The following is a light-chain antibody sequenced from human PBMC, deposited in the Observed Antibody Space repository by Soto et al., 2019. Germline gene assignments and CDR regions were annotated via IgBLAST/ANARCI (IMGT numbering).Light chain of an antibody. CDR3: QAWDSSLGVV. J-gene: IGLJ2*01. CDR2: QDS. V-gene: IGLV3-1*01. Sequence: SYELTQPPSVSVSPGQTASITCSGAKLGDKYACWYQQKPGQSPVLVIYQDSKRPSGIPERFSGSNSGNTATLTISGTQAMGEADYYCQAWDSSLGVVFGGGTKLTVL. CDR1: KLGDKY.